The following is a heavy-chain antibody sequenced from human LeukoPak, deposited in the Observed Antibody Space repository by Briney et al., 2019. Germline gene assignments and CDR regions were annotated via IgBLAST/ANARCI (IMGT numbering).Heavy chain of an antibody. J-gene: IGHJ5*02. CDR1: GYTFTSYY. D-gene: IGHD1-26*01. CDR3: ARDWGIVGATSVGDNWFDP. V-gene: IGHV1-46*01. CDR2: INPSGGST. Sequence: ASVKVSCKASGYTFTSYYMHWVRQAPGQGLEWMGIINPSGGSTSYAQKFQGRVTITADESTSTAYMELSSLRSEDTAVYYCARDWGIVGATSVGDNWFDPWGQGTLVTVSS.